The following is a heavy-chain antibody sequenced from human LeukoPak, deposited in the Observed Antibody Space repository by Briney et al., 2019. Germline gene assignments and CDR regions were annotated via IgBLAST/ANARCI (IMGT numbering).Heavy chain of an antibody. Sequence: PSQTLSLTCTVSGGSISSGDYYWRWIPQPPGKGLEWIGYIYYSGSTYYNPSLKSRVTISVDTSKNQFSVKLSSVTAADTAVYYCARMEIWQQYRLDYWGQGTLVTVSS. V-gene: IGHV4-30-4*08. CDR3: ARMEIWQQYRLDY. CDR1: GGSISSGDYY. CDR2: IYYSGST. J-gene: IGHJ4*02. D-gene: IGHD5-24*01.